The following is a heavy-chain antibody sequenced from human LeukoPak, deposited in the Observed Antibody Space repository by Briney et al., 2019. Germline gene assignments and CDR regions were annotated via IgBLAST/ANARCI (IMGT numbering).Heavy chain of an antibody. D-gene: IGHD3-9*01. CDR1: GFTFDDYG. CDR2: INWNGGSR. V-gene: IGHV3-20*04. CDR3: AREKRYYDILTGP. J-gene: IGHJ4*02. Sequence: GGSLRLSCAASGFTFDDYGMSWVRQAPGKGLEGVSGINWNGGSRGYADSVKGRFTIPRDHAKNSLYLQMNSLRPEDTALYYCAREKRYYDILTGPWGQGTLVTVSS.